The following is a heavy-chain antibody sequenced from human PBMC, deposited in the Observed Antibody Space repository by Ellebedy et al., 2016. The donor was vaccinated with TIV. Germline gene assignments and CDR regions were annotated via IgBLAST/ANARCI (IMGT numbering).Heavy chain of an antibody. CDR2: VNGGGLVI. CDR3: VQGGSMIGGPTPPY. V-gene: IGHV3-23*01. D-gene: IGHD3-22*01. J-gene: IGHJ4*02. Sequence: GESLKISCAASGFTFSSYAMSWVRQAPGKGLEWVAGVNGGGLVIAYADSVKGRFTISRDNSKNTLDLQMNSLRAEDTAVYYCVQGGSMIGGPTPPYWGQGTLVTVSS. CDR1: GFTFSSYA.